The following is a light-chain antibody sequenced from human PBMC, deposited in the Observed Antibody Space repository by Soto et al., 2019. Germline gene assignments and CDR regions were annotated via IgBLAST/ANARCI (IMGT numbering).Light chain of an antibody. J-gene: IGKJ1*01. CDR1: QGISSY. CDR3: QQLNNYPRT. CDR2: TAS. Sequence: DIQLTQSPSFLSESVGDRVTITCRASQGISSYLAWYQQKPGKAPKLLIYTASTLQSGVPSRFSGSESGTEFTLTISSLQPEDFATYYCQQLNNYPRTFGQGTKVDIK. V-gene: IGKV1-9*01.